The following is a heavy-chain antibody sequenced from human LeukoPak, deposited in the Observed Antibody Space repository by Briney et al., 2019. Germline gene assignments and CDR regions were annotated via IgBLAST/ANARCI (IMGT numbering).Heavy chain of an antibody. D-gene: IGHD3-10*01. J-gene: IGHJ4*02. CDR2: IYYSGST. CDR1: GGSVSSGSYY. V-gene: IGHV4-61*01. CDR3: AREPPGYGSLYDD. Sequence: SETLSLTCTVSGGSVSSGSYYWSWIRQPPGKGLEWIGYIYYSGSTNYNPSLKSRVTISVDTSKNQFSLKLSSVTAADTAEYYCAREPPGYGSLYDDWGQGTLVTVSS.